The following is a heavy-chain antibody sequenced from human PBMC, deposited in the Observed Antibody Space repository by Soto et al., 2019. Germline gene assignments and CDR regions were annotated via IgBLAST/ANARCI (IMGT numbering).Heavy chain of an antibody. CDR3: LKYCSSTSCYSYYAMDV. CDR1: GFTFSKNA. CDR2: ISGSGDST. Sequence: GGSLRLSCAASGFTFSKNAMSWVRQAPGKGLEWVSGISGSGDSTYYADSVKGRFTISRDNSKNTLYLEMNGLRAEDTAVYYCLKYCSSTSCYSYYAMDVWGQGTTVTAP. D-gene: IGHD2-2*01. J-gene: IGHJ6*02. V-gene: IGHV3-23*01.